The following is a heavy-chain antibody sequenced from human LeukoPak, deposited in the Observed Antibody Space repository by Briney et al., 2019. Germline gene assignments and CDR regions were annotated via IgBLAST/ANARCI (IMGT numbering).Heavy chain of an antibody. CDR2: ISYDGSNK. CDR3: AGYYYGSGSLGDY. V-gene: IGHV3-33*05. CDR1: GFTFSSYG. D-gene: IGHD3-10*01. Sequence: PGRSLRLSCAASGFTFSSYGMHWVRQAPGKGLEWVAVISYDGSNKYYADSVKGRFTISRDNSKNTLYLQMNSLRAEDTAIYYCAGYYYGSGSLGDYWGQGTLVTVSS. J-gene: IGHJ4*02.